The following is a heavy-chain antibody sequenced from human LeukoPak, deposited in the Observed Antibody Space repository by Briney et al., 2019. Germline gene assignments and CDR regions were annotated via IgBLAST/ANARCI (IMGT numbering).Heavy chain of an antibody. D-gene: IGHD3-10*01. CDR2: ISSSSSYI. CDR1: GFTFSSYS. V-gene: IGHV3-21*01. CDR3: AREEGRGVNYYYYMDV. J-gene: IGHJ6*03. Sequence: GGSLRLSCAASGFTFSSYSMNWVRQAPGKGLEWVSSISSSSSYIYYADSVKGRFTISRDNAKNSLYLQMNSLRAEDTAVYYCAREEGRGVNYYYYMDVWGKGTTVTISS.